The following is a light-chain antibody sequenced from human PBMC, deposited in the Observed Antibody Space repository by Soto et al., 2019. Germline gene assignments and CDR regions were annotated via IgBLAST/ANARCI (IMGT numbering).Light chain of an antibody. Sequence: DIPMTQSPSSLSASVGDRVTIACRASQTITNFLNWYQHNPGKAPNLLIFAASHLQSGVSSRFSGSGSGTDFTLTISSLHPEDFATFYCQESATTRWAFGQGTKVEIK. V-gene: IGKV1-39*01. CDR1: QTITNF. J-gene: IGKJ1*01. CDR3: QESATTRWA. CDR2: AAS.